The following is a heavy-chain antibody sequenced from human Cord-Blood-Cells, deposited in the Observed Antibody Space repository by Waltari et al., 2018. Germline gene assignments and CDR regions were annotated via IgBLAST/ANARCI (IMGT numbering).Heavy chain of an antibody. Sequence: QVQLQQWGAGLLKPSETLSLTCAVSGGSFSGYYWSWIRQPPGKGLEWIGEINHSGSTNYNPSLKSRVTISVDTSKNQFSLKLSSVTAADTAVYYCARGLQLLWFGEFDYWGQGTLVTVSS. D-gene: IGHD3-10*01. J-gene: IGHJ4*02. CDR3: ARGLQLLWFGEFDY. V-gene: IGHV4-34*01. CDR1: GGSFSGYY. CDR2: INHSGST.